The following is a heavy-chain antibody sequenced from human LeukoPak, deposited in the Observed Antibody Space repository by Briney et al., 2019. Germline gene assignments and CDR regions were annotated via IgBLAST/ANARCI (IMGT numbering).Heavy chain of an antibody. CDR3: ARATGYDILTGYYGN. D-gene: IGHD3-9*01. V-gene: IGHV1-69*01. CDR1: GGTFSSYA. CDR2: IIPIFGTA. Sequence: ASVKVSCKASGGTFSSYAISWVRQAPGQGLEWMGGIIPIFGTANYAQKFQGSVTITADESTSTAYMELSSLRSEDTAVYYCARATGYDILTGYYGNWGQGTLVTVSS. J-gene: IGHJ4*02.